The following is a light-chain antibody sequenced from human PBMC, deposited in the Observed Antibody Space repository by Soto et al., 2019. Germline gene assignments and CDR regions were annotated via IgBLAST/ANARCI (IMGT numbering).Light chain of an antibody. CDR2: EAL. Sequence: ETVLTQSPATLSLSPGERATLSCRASRSISTYLAWYQQKPGQAPRLPIYEALNRATGIPARFSGSGSGTDFTLTISSLEPEEFAVYYCQQRNNWPLTFGGGTKVEIK. CDR1: RSISTY. CDR3: QQRNNWPLT. V-gene: IGKV3-11*01. J-gene: IGKJ4*02.